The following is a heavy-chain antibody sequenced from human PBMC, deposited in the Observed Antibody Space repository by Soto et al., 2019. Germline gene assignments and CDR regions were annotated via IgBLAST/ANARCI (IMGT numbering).Heavy chain of an antibody. CDR3: ARGHLGGFDL. D-gene: IGHD2-15*01. J-gene: IGHJ3*01. CDR2: IQNDGSRT. CDR1: GFTFNYYW. Sequence: EVQLVESEGGLVQRGGSLRLCCAASGFTFNYYWMHWVRKAPGQGLVWVAHIQNDGSRTTYAVSVKGRFTISRDNAKNTMYLQMNSLRAEDTAVYYCARGHLGGFDLWGQGTTVTVSS. V-gene: IGHV3-74*01.